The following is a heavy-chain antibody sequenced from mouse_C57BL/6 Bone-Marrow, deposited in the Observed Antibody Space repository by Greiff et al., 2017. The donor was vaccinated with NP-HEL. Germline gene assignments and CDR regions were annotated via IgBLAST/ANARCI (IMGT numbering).Heavy chain of an antibody. J-gene: IGHJ1*03. V-gene: IGHV1-26*01. CDR3: ARRYYGNV. D-gene: IGHD1-1*01. CDR2: INPNNGGT. Sequence: LVKPGASVKISCKASGYTFTDYYMNWVKQSHGKSLEWIGDINPNNGGTSYNQKFKGKATLTVDKSSSTAYMELRSLTSEDSAVYYCARRYYGNVWGTGTTVTVSS. CDR1: GYTFTDYY.